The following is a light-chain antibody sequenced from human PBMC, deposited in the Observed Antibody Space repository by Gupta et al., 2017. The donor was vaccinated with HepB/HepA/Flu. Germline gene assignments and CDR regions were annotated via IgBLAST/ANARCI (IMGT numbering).Light chain of an antibody. Sequence: DIVMTQSPDSLAVSLGERATINCKSSQSVLYSSNNKNYLAWYQQKPGQPPKLLIYWASTRESGVPDRFSGRGSGTDFTLTIISLQAEDVAVYYCHQYYSTPPTFGPGTKVDI. CDR2: WAS. V-gene: IGKV4-1*01. CDR3: HQYYSTPPT. CDR1: QSVLYSSNNKNY. J-gene: IGKJ3*01.